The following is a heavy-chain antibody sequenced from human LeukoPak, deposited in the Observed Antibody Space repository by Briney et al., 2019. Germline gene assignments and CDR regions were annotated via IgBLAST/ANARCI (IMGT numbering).Heavy chain of an antibody. CDR3: AVVWFGESYYFDY. J-gene: IGHJ4*02. V-gene: IGHV3-53*01. CDR2: VYSGGST. D-gene: IGHD3-10*01. CDR1: GFTVSSDY. Sequence: PGGSLRLSCAASGFTVSSDYMTWVRQAPGKGLEWVSFVYSGGSTYYEDSVKGRFTISRDSSKNTLFLQMNSLRVGDTAVYYCAVVWFGESYYFDYWGQGTLVTVSS.